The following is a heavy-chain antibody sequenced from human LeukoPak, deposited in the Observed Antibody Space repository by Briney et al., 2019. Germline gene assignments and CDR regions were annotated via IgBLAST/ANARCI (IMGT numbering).Heavy chain of an antibody. J-gene: IGHJ4*02. CDR2: ISGSGGST. D-gene: IGHD3-10*01. V-gene: IGHV3-23*01. CDR3: ASPLPPRMVRGIVFDY. CDR1: GFTFSSYA. Sequence: PGGSLRLSCAASGFTFSSYAMSWVRQAPGKGLEWVSAISGSGGSTYYADSVKGRFTISRDNSKNTLYLQMNSLRAEDTAVYYCASPLPPRMVRGIVFDYWGQGTLVTVSS.